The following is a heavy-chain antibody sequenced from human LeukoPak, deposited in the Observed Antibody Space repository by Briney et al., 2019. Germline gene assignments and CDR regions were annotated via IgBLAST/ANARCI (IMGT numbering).Heavy chain of an antibody. CDR3: AKKGGAYDFWSGPDR. J-gene: IGHJ5*02. Sequence: GGSLRLSCAASGFTFSNFGMHWVRQAPGKGLERVSAISGSGGSTYYADSVKGRFTISRDNSKNTLYLQMNSLRAEDTAVYYCAKKGGAYDFWSGPDRWGQGTLVTVSS. D-gene: IGHD3-3*01. V-gene: IGHV3-23*01. CDR2: ISGSGGST. CDR1: GFTFSNFG.